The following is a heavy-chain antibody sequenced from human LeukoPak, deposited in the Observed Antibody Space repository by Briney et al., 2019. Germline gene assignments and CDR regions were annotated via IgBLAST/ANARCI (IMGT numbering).Heavy chain of an antibody. CDR2: IIPIFGTA. J-gene: IGHJ4*02. CDR1: GGTFSSYA. CDR3: ARDRGAVAGIDY. Sequence: RASVKVSCKASGGTFSSYAISWVRQAPGQGLEWMGGIIPIFGTANYAQKFQGRVTITADESTSTAYMELSSLRSEDTAVYYCARDRGAVAGIDYWGQGTLVTVSS. D-gene: IGHD6-19*01. V-gene: IGHV1-69*13.